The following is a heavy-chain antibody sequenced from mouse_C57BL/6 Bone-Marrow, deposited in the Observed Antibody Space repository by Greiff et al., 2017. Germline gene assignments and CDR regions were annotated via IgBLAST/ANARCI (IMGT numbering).Heavy chain of an antibody. CDR1: GYTFTSYW. CDR2: IHPNSGST. V-gene: IGHV1-64*01. Sequence: VQLQQPGAELVKPGASVKLSCKASGYTFTSYWMHWVKQRPGQGLEWIGMIHPNSGSTNYNEKFKSKATLTVDQSSSTAYMQLSSLTSEDSSVYYSASRWFDYGCSPRFAYWGQGTLVTVSA. J-gene: IGHJ3*01. CDR3: ASRWFDYGCSPRFAY. D-gene: IGHD1-1*01.